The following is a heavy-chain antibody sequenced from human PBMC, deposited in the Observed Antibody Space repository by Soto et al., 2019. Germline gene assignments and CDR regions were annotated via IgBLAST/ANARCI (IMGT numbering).Heavy chain of an antibody. D-gene: IGHD3-10*02. CDR1: GFTFSGDA. Sequence: GGSLRLSCAASGFTFSGDAMNWVRQAPGKGLEWVSSISTTSTYIHYAESVKGRFTISRDNANNSLHLQMNSLRAEDTAVYYCVRDYVMDVWGQGTTVTVSS. CDR3: VRDYVMDV. V-gene: IGHV3-21*01. J-gene: IGHJ6*02. CDR2: ISTTSTYI.